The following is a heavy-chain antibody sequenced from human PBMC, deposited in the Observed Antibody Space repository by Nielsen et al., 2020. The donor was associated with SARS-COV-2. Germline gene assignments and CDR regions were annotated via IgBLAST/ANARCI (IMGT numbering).Heavy chain of an antibody. CDR3: ASSSGYDPFDY. V-gene: IGHV7-4-1*02. CDR2: INTNTGNP. D-gene: IGHD5-12*01. Sequence: CVRQAPGQGLEWMGWINTNTGNPTYAHGFTGRFVFSLDTSVSTAYLQISILKAEDTAVYYCASSSGYDPFDYWGQGTLVTVSS. J-gene: IGHJ4*02.